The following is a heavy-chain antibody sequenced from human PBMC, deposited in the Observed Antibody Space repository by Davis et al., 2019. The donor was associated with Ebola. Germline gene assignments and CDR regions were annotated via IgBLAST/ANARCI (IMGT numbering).Heavy chain of an antibody. Sequence: ASVQVSCKASGYAFTNYYLYWVRKAPGQGLEWMGWISPRGGGTDYAQKFQGRVTLTLDTSIETAYMELTNLRSDDTAIYYCARSAYGSGSLDPWGQGTLVTVSS. CDR3: ARSAYGSGSLDP. V-gene: IGHV1-2*02. D-gene: IGHD3-10*01. CDR2: ISPRGGGT. CDR1: GYAFTNYY. J-gene: IGHJ5*02.